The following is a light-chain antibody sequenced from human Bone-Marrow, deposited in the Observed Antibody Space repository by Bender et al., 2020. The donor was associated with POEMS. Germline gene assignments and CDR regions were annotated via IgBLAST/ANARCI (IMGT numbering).Light chain of an antibody. V-gene: IGLV2-14*01. Sequence: QSALTQPPSASGSPGQSVTISCTGTSSDVGGYNYVSWYQQHPGKAPKLMIYEVSNRPSRVSNRFSGSKSGNTASLTISGLQAEDEAVYYCSSYTSTSTWVFGGGTKLTVL. J-gene: IGLJ3*02. CDR2: EVS. CDR1: SSDVGGYNY. CDR3: SSYTSTSTWV.